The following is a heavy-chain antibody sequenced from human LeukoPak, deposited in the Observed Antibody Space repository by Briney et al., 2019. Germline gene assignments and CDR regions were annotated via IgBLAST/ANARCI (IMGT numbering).Heavy chain of an antibody. CDR2: ISSSSSYI. Sequence: GGSLRLSCAASGFTFSSYSMNWVRQAPGKGLEWVSSISSSSSYIYYADSVKGRFTISRDNAKNSLYLQMNSLRAEDTAVYYCARYSSSWIRRDVWGQGTTVTVSS. D-gene: IGHD6-13*01. J-gene: IGHJ6*02. V-gene: IGHV3-21*01. CDR3: ARYSSSWIRRDV. CDR1: GFTFSSYS.